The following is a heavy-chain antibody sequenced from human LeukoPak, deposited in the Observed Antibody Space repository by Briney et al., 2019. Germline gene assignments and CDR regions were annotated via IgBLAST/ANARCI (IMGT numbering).Heavy chain of an antibody. Sequence: SETLSLTCTVSGGSISGYYWSWIRQPPGKGLEWIGYIYYSGSTKYNPSLKSRVTISVDTSKKQFSLKLSSVTAADTAVYYCARGQDYFDSSGYYPLKLFDYWGQGTLVTVSS. D-gene: IGHD3-22*01. CDR2: IYYSGST. J-gene: IGHJ4*02. CDR3: ARGQDYFDSSGYYPLKLFDY. V-gene: IGHV4-59*01. CDR1: GGSISGYY.